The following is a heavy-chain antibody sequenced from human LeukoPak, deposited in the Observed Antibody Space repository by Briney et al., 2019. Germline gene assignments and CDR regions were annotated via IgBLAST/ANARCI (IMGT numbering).Heavy chain of an antibody. Sequence: GGSLRLSCAVSGITLSNYGMSWVRQAPGKGLEWVAGISDSGGRTKYADSVKGRFTISRDNSKNTLYLQMNSLRAEDTAEYFCAKRGVVIRVILVGFHKEAYYFDSWGQGALVTASS. CDR2: ISDSGGRT. J-gene: IGHJ4*02. D-gene: IGHD3-22*01. CDR3: AKRGVVIRVILVGFHKEAYYFDS. CDR1: GITLSNYG. V-gene: IGHV3-23*01.